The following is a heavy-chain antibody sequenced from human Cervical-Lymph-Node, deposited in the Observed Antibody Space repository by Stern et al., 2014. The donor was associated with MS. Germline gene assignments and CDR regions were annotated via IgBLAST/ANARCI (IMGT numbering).Heavy chain of an antibody. V-gene: IGHV5-51*03. CDR1: GYNFINNW. CDR3: ARWSVACDS. D-gene: IGHD2-21*01. CDR2: IYPGDSDI. Sequence: EVQLVQSGAELKKPGESLKISCKTSGYNFINNWIAWVRQVPGKGLEWIGIIYPGDSDIRYSPSFQGHVTISVDKSITTAYLQWNSLKASDTAVYYCARWSVACDSWGQGALITVSS. J-gene: IGHJ4*02.